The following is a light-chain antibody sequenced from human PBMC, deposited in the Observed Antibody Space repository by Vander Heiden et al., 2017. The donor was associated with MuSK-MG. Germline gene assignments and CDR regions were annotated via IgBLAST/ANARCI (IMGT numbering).Light chain of an antibody. J-gene: IGLJ3*02. V-gene: IGLV1-40*01. CDR3: QSYDSRLSGWV. CDR2: GNA. CDR1: SSNIGAGYD. Sequence: QSVLTQPPSVSGAPGQRVTISCTGSSSNIGAGYDVHWYEQFPGTAPKLLIYGNANRPSGVPDRFPGSKSGTSASLAITGLQPEDEADYYCQSYDSRLSGWVFGGGTKLTVL.